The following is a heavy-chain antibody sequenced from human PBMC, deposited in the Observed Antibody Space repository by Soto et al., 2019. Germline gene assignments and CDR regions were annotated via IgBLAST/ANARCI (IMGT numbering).Heavy chain of an antibody. Sequence: QVQLQESGPGLVKPSQTLSLTCTVSGGAISSGDYYWSWIRQPPGKGLEGIGYIYYSGSTYYNPSLKSRVTISVDTSKNQFSLKLSSVTAADTAVYYCARVHKMVYAQSFDYWGQGTLVTVSS. CDR3: ARVHKMVYAQSFDY. V-gene: IGHV4-30-4*01. CDR2: IYYSGST. CDR1: GGAISSGDYY. D-gene: IGHD2-8*01. J-gene: IGHJ4*02.